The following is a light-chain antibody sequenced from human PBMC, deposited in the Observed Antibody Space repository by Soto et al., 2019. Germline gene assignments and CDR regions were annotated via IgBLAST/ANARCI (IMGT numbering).Light chain of an antibody. CDR1: SSNIGSNT. CDR3: AAWDDSLNGFV. J-gene: IGLJ1*01. CDR2: SDN. Sequence: QSALTQPPSASGTPGQRVTISCSGSSSNIGSNTVNWYQQLPGTAPKVLFYSDNQRPSGVPDRFSASKSGTSASLAISGLESEDEGDYYCAAWDDSLNGFVFGTGTKVTVL. V-gene: IGLV1-44*01.